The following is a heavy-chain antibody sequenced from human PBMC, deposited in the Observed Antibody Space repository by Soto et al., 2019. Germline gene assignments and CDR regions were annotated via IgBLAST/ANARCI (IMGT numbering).Heavy chain of an antibody. D-gene: IGHD5-12*01. CDR1: GGSISSYY. CDR3: ARHNPRRRWGYVGYYFDY. V-gene: IGHV4-59*08. J-gene: IGHJ4*02. Sequence: SETLSLTCTVSGGSISSYYWSWIRQPPGKGLEWIGYIYYSGSTNYNPSLKSRVTISVDTSKNQFSLKLSSVTAADTAVYYCARHNPRRRWGYVGYYFDYWGQGTLVTVSS. CDR2: IYYSGST.